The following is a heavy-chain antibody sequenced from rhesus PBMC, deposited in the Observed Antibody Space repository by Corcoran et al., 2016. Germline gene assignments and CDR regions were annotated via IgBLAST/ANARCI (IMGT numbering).Heavy chain of an antibody. D-gene: IGHD5-24*01. J-gene: IGHJ4*01. CDR2: VAPEDGEA. Sequence: EVQLVQSGAEVKKPGASVKISCKASGYTSTELSMHWVRQAPGKGLEGKGRVAPEDGEADYAQKFQDRVTITADTSTDTAYMELSSLRSEDTAVYYCAREGIQWVQVFDYWGQGVLVTVSS. V-gene: IGHV1-111*02. CDR1: GYTSTELS. CDR3: AREGIQWVQVFDY.